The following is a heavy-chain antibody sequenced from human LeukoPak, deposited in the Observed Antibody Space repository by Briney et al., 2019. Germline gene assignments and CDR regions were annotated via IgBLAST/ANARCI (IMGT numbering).Heavy chain of an antibody. CDR2: IYYSGST. V-gene: IGHV4-31*03. CDR1: GGSISSGGDY. Sequence: SETLSLTCTVSGGSISSGGDYWSWNRQHPGKGLEWIGYIYYSGSTYYNPSLKSRVTISVDTSKNQFSLKLSSVTAADTAVYYCARALGYCSGGSCYSGIAVAGNFDYWGQGTLVTVSS. D-gene: IGHD2-15*01. J-gene: IGHJ4*02. CDR3: ARALGYCSGGSCYSGIAVAGNFDY.